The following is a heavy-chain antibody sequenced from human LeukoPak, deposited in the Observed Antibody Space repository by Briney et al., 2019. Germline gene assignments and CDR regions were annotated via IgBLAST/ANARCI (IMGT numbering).Heavy chain of an antibody. CDR3: ARVIDYDSSGYYLGY. Sequence: SETLSLTCTVSGGSISSYYWSWIRQPPGKGLEWIGEINDSGSTNCNPSLKSRVSISVDTSKNQFSLKLSSVTAADTAVYYCARVIDYDSSGYYLGYWGQGTRVTVSS. D-gene: IGHD3-22*01. V-gene: IGHV4-34*01. J-gene: IGHJ4*02. CDR1: GGSISSYY. CDR2: INDSGST.